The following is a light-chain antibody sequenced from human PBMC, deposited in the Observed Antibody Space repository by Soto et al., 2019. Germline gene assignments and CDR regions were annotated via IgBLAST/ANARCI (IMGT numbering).Light chain of an antibody. J-gene: IGKJ1*01. V-gene: IGKV3-20*01. CDR3: QQYRDLPQT. CDR2: NSS. Sequence: ETVLTQSPGTLSLSPGERATLSCMASQSVRSNYLAWYQQKPGQAPRLLIYNSSTRATGIPDRFSGSGSGTDFTLTISRLEPEDFALYYCQQYRDLPQTFGQGTKV. CDR1: QSVRSNY.